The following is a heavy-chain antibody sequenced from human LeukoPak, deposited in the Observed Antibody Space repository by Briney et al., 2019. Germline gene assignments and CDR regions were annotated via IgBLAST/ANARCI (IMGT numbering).Heavy chain of an antibody. CDR1: GFTFSSYS. J-gene: IGHJ4*02. CDR3: AREFRVLNDY. CDR2: ISSSSSTI. Sequence: GGPLRLSCAASGFTFSSYSMNWVRQAPGKGLEWVSYISSSSSTIYYADSVKGRFTISRDNAKNSLYLQMNSLRDEGTAVYYCAREFRVLNDYWGQGTLVTVSS. D-gene: IGHD3-10*01. V-gene: IGHV3-48*02.